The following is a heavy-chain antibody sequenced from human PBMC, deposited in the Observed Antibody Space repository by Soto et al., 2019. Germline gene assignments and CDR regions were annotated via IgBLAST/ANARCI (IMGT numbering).Heavy chain of an antibody. D-gene: IGHD5-12*01. J-gene: IGHJ4*02. CDR3: TRTLVASPGTD. CDR1: GYSFTSYW. V-gene: IGHV5-51*01. CDR2: IYTGDFDT. Sequence: GESLKISCKGSGYSFTSYWIGWVRQVPGKGLEWMGMIYTGDFDTRYSPSFQGQVTISADKSISTAYLQWSSLRAEDTAVYYCTRTLVASPGTDWGQGTLVTVSS.